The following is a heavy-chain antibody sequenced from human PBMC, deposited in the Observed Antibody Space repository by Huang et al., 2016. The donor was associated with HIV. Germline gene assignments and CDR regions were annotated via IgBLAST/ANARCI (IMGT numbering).Heavy chain of an antibody. V-gene: IGHV1-8*02. CDR3: ARSAYGDLDY. CDR1: GYTFTNYD. J-gene: IGHJ4*02. Sequence: QVHLVQSGAEVKKPGASVKVSCKASGYTFTNYDINWVRKAPGRGLEWMGGMNPNTGNTGFAQSFQGRVTMTRKTSITTAYMELTSLTSEDTAVYYCARSAYGDLDYWGLGTLVIVSS. CDR2: MNPNTGNT. D-gene: IGHD4-17*01.